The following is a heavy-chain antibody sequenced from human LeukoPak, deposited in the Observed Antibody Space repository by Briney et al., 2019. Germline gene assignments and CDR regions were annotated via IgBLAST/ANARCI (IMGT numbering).Heavy chain of an antibody. CDR2: ISYDGSNK. D-gene: IGHD3-10*01. Sequence: PGGSLRLSCAASGFTLSSYGMHWVRQAPGKGLEWVAVISYDGSNKYYADSVKGRFTISRDNSKNTLYLQMNSLRAEDTAVYYCAKGSGSYYDYWGQETLVTVSS. J-gene: IGHJ4*02. V-gene: IGHV3-30*18. CDR1: GFTLSSYG. CDR3: AKGSGSYYDY.